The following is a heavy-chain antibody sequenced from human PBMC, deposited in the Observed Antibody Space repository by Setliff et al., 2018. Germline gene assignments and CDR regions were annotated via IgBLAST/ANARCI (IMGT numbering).Heavy chain of an antibody. CDR2: LFDGGSA. Sequence: SETLSLTCAVSGYSISNGFYWGWIRQSPVKGLEWIGSLFDGGSAYYSPSLKSRASISLDASKNQFALKLTSATAADTAVYYCARDPHYDPTYSLPGHAFDFWGQGIMVNVSS. J-gene: IGHJ3*01. CDR3: ARDPHYDPTYSLPGHAFDF. D-gene: IGHD3-22*01. CDR1: GYSISNGFY. V-gene: IGHV4-38-2*02.